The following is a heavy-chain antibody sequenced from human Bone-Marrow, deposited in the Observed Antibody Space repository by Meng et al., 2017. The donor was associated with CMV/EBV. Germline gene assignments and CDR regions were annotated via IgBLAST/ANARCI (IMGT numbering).Heavy chain of an antibody. J-gene: IGHJ4*02. CDR1: GGSISSYY. Sequence: SETLSLTCTVSGGSISSYYWSWIRQPAGKGLEWIGRIYTSGSTNYNPSLKSRVTMSVDTSKNQFSLKLSSVTAADTAVYCCARGGYYDFWSASPRYFDYWGQGTLVTVSS. V-gene: IGHV4-4*07. CDR2: IYTSGST. CDR3: ARGGYYDFWSASPRYFDY. D-gene: IGHD3-3*01.